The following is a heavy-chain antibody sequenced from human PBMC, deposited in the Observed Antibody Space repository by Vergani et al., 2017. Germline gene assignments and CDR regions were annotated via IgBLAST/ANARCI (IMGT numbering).Heavy chain of an antibody. CDR3: AKGPRAHYYDSNGYIDY. V-gene: IGHV3-9*01. CDR2: ISWNSGSI. CDR1: GFTFDDYA. J-gene: IGHJ4*02. Sequence: VQLVESGGGLVQPGRSLRLSCAASGFTFDDYAMHWVRQAPGKGLEWVSGISWNSGSIAYADSVKGRFTISRANAKNSLYLQMNSLRAEDTALYYCAKGPRAHYYDSNGYIDYWGQGTLVTVSS. D-gene: IGHD3-22*01.